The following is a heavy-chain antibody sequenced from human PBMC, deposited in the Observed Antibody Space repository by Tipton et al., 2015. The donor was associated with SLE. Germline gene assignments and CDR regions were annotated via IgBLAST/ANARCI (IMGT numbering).Heavy chain of an antibody. CDR3: AKDWGTFIAVAATGY. J-gene: IGHJ4*02. Sequence: GSLRLSCAASGFTFSDYYMSWIRQAPGKGLEWVSYISSSSSYTNYADSVKGRFTISRDNAKNSLYLQMNSLRAEDTAVYYYAKDWGTFIAVAATGYWGQGTLVTVSS. D-gene: IGHD6-19*01. V-gene: IGHV3-11*06. CDR1: GFTFSDYY. CDR2: ISSSSSYT.